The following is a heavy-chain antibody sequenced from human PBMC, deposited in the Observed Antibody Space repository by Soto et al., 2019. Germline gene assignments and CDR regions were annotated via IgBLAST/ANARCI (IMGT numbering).Heavy chain of an antibody. CDR1: GLTFSGYW. CDR3: ARDTPHNWFDH. J-gene: IGHJ5*02. CDR2: IDTDGRVT. V-gene: IGHV3-74*01. Sequence: EVQLVESGGGLVQPGGSLRLSCAASGLTFSGYWMHWVRQVPGKGLVWVSRIDTDGRVTNYADYVEGRFTISRDDAKNTLYLQMNSLRVEDTAVYYCARDTPHNWFDHWGQGILVTVSS.